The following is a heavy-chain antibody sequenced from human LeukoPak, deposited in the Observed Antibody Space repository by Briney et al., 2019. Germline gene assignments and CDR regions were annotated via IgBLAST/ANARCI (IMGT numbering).Heavy chain of an antibody. D-gene: IGHD3-22*01. CDR1: GYTFTSYG. CDR3: ARGGNPTNYYDSSGSLYYFDY. Sequence: ASVKVSCKASGYTFTSYGISWVRQAPGQGLEWMGWISAYNGNTNYAQKLQGRVTMTTDTSTSTAYMELRSLRSDDTAVYYCARGGNPTNYYDSSGSLYYFDYWGQGTLVTVSS. V-gene: IGHV1-18*01. J-gene: IGHJ4*02. CDR2: ISAYNGNT.